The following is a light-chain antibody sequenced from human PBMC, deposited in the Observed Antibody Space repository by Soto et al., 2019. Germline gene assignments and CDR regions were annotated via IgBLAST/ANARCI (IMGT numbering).Light chain of an antibody. CDR3: QQYNKWPIT. CDR1: QSVSSN. Sequence: EIVMTQSPDTLSVSPGERATLSCRARQSVSSNLAWYQQKPGQAPRLLMYGVSTRAAGIPARFSGSGSGTEFTLTISSLQSEDFAVYYCQQYNKWPITFGQGTRLEIK. V-gene: IGKV3-15*01. J-gene: IGKJ5*01. CDR2: GVS.